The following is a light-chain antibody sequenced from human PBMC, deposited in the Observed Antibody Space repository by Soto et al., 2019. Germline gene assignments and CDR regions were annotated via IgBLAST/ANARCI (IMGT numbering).Light chain of an antibody. CDR1: QNIGKY. CDR2: AAS. CDR3: QQSYNTPLT. V-gene: IGKV1-39*01. J-gene: IGKJ3*01. Sequence: IQMTQSPSSLSASVGDRVTITCRASQNIGKYLNWYQHRPGKAPKLLVYAASSLQSGVPSSFNGSESGTDFSLTITSLQPEDSATYYCQQSYNTPLTFGPGTKVDI.